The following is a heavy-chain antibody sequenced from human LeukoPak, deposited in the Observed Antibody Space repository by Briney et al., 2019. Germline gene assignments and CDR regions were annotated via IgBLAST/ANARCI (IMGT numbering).Heavy chain of an antibody. CDR2: ISGSGGST. D-gene: IGHD3-22*01. CDR1: GFTFSSYA. J-gene: IGHJ4*02. Sequence: GGSLRLSCAASGFTFSSYAMSWVRQAPGKGLEWVPGISGSGGSTYYADSVRGRFTMSRDYSKNTVYLQMNSLRADDTAVYYCASMYYYDSSGYAWDWGQGTLVTVSP. V-gene: IGHV3-23*01. CDR3: ASMYYYDSSGYAWD.